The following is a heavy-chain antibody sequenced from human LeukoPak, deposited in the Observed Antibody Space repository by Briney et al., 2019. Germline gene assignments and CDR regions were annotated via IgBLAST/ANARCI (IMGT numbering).Heavy chain of an antibody. CDR2: INPSGGST. D-gene: IGHD6-6*01. V-gene: IGHV1-46*01. Sequence: WASVKVSCKASGYTFINYYMHWVRQAPGQGLEWMGIINPSGGSTSYAQKFQGRVTMTRDMSTSTVYMELSSLRSEDTAVYYCARAKERAAARANWFDPWGQGTLVTVSS. CDR3: ARAKERAAARANWFDP. J-gene: IGHJ5*02. CDR1: GYTFINYY.